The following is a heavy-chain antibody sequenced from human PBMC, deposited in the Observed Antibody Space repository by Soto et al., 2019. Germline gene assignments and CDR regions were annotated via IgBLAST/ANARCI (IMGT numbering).Heavy chain of an antibody. Sequence: QVQLVQSGAEVKKPGASVKVSWKTSGYTFTSYAVHWARQAPGQRLEWMGWINAGNGNTEYSQKFQGRVTFTRDTSASTAHMELSSLRSEDTAVYYCVAVDYGDYWGQGTLVTVCS. D-gene: IGHD6-19*01. CDR1: GYTFTSYA. V-gene: IGHV1-3*01. CDR2: INAGNGNT. CDR3: VAVDYGDY. J-gene: IGHJ4*02.